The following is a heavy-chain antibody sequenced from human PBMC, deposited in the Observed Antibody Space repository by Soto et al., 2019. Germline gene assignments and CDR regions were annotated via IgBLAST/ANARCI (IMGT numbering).Heavy chain of an antibody. CDR1: GFTFSSYG. CDR2: ISYDGSNK. J-gene: IGHJ6*02. D-gene: IGHD2-2*01. V-gene: IGHV3-30*18. CDR3: AKNKRYCTSTTCPPYYGMDV. Sequence: PGVSLRLSCAASGFTFSSYGMHWVRQAPGKGLEWVAVISYDGSNKYFADSVKGRFTISRDNSDNMLYLQMNGLRGDDTAVYYCAKNKRYCTSTTCPPYYGMDVWGQGTTVTVSS.